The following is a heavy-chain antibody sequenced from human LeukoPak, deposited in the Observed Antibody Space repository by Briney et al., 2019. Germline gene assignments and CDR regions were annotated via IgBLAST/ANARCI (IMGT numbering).Heavy chain of an antibody. CDR1: GGSFSGSY. CDR3: ARVMTTVTTFKTYSYGMDV. J-gene: IGHJ6*02. V-gene: IGHV4-34*01. D-gene: IGHD4-17*01. Sequence: SETLSLTGAVYGGSFSGSYWTWIRQPPGKGLEWIGEINHSGSTNYNPSLKSRVTISLDTSKNQFSLRLSSVTAADTAVYYCARVMTTVTTFKTYSYGMDVWGQGTTVTVSS. CDR2: INHSGST.